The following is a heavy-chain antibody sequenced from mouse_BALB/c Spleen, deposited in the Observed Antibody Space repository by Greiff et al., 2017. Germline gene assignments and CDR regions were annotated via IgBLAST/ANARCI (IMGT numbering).Heavy chain of an antibody. CDR2: FYPGIGSI. J-gene: IGHJ3*01. CDR1: GYTFTESI. V-gene: IGHV1-62-2*01. CDR3: ARHEEDGFAY. Sequence: VQLQQSGAGLVKPGASVKLSCKASGYTFTESIIHWVKQRSGQGLEWIGWFYPGIGSIKYNEKFQDKATLTSDKSSSTVYMELSRLTSEDSAVYFCARHEEDGFAYWGQGTLVTVSA.